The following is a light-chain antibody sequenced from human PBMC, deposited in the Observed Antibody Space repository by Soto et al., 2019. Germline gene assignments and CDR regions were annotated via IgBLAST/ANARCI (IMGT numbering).Light chain of an antibody. CDR1: SSDVGSYNY. CDR2: EVS. V-gene: IGLV2-8*01. Sequence: QSALTQPPSASGSPGQSVTISCTGTSSDVGSYNYVSWYQQHPGKAPKLMIYEVSKRPSGVPDRFSGSKSGNTASLTVSGLQAEDEAEYCCSSYAGSNNLVFGGGTKLTVL. CDR3: SSYAGSNNLV. J-gene: IGLJ2*01.